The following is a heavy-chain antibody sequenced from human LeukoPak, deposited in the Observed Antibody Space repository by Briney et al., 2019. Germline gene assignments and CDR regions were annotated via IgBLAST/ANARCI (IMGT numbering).Heavy chain of an antibody. J-gene: IGHJ3*02. CDR3: ATVFPAFEGPDYYDSSGYFGTKVHHDAFDI. CDR1: GYTLTELS. D-gene: IGHD3-22*01. V-gene: IGHV1-24*01. Sequence: GASVKVSCKVSGYTLTELSMHWVRQAPGKGLEWMGGFDPEDGETIYAQKFQGRVTMTEDTSTDTAYMDLSSLRSEDTAVYYCATVFPAFEGPDYYDSSGYFGTKVHHDAFDIWGQGTMVTVSS. CDR2: FDPEDGET.